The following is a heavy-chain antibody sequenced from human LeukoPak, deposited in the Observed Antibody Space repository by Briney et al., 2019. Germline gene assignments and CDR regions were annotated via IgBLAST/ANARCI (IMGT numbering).Heavy chain of an antibody. D-gene: IGHD4-17*01. CDR2: ISSSSSYI. Sequence: RGSLRLSCAASGFTFSNFAMSWVRQAPGKGLEWVSSISSSSSYIYYADSVKGRFTISRDNAKNSLYLQMNSLRAEDTAVYYCAREGPTDAFDIWGQGTMVTVSS. CDR3: AREGPTDAFDI. V-gene: IGHV3-21*01. CDR1: GFTFSNFA. J-gene: IGHJ3*02.